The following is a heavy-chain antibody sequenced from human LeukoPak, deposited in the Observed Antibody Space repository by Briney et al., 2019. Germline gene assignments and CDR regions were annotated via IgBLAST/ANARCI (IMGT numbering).Heavy chain of an antibody. D-gene: IGHD4-11*01. V-gene: IGHV1-46*01. CDR3: ARVGTTGATADN. CDR1: GYIFTAYF. Sequence: ASVKVSCKASGYIFTAYFMHWLRQAPGQGPEWMGIINPRGGSTDYAQKFQDRITMTSDTSTSTVYMELKSLTSEDTAVYFCARVGTTGATADNWGQGTLVTVSS. CDR2: INPRGGST. J-gene: IGHJ4*02.